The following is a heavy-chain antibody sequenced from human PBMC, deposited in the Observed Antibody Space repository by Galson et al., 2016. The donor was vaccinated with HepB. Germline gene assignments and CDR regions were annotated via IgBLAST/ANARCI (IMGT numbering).Heavy chain of an antibody. CDR1: GFTFSTYW. D-gene: IGHD6-13*01. CDR3: AVRYSSIWYFQH. Sequence: SLRLSCAASGFTFSTYWMHWVRRAPGKGLEWVSAISGSGVNAHYADSVKGRFTISRDNSKNTLYLQMNSLGAEDTAIYYCAVRYSSIWYFQHWGRGTLVSVSS. V-gene: IGHV3-23*01. J-gene: IGHJ1*01. CDR2: ISGSGVNA.